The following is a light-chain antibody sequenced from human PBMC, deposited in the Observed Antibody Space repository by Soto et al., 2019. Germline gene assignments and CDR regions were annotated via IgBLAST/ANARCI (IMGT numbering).Light chain of an antibody. CDR3: QQYGSSPRT. Sequence: EIVVTQSKGTLSLSPGERATLSCSASQSVSSSYLAWYQQKPGQAPRLLIYDASNRATGIPPRFSGSGSGTDFTLTISRLEPEDFAVYYCQQYGSSPRTFGQGTMVDVK. CDR2: DAS. V-gene: IGKV3-20*01. CDR1: QSVSSSY. J-gene: IGKJ1*01.